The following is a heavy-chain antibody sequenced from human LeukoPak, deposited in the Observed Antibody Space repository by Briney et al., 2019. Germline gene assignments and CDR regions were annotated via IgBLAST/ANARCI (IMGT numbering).Heavy chain of an antibody. Sequence: SETLSLTCAVYGGSFSGYYWSWIRQLPGKGLEWIGEINHSGSTNYNPSLKSRVSISVDTSKNQFSLKLSSVTAADTAVYYCARLTLSARHYYYYMDVWGKGTTVTVSS. CDR2: INHSGST. V-gene: IGHV4-34*01. D-gene: IGHD6-6*01. CDR1: GGSFSGYY. J-gene: IGHJ6*03. CDR3: ARLTLSARHYYYYMDV.